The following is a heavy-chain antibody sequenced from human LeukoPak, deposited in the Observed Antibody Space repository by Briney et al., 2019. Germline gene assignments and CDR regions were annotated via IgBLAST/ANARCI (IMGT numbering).Heavy chain of an antibody. J-gene: IGHJ4*02. CDR3: TRDMGLLTYYYGSGSYY. CDR2: ISSSSSYI. V-gene: IGHV3-21*03. D-gene: IGHD3-10*01. Sequence: GGSLRLSCAASGFTFSSYSMNWVRQAPGKGLEWVSSISSSSSYIYYADSLKGRFTISRDNAKNSLYLQMNSLKTEDTAVYYCTRDMGLLTYYYGSGSYYWGQGTLVTVSS. CDR1: GFTFSSYS.